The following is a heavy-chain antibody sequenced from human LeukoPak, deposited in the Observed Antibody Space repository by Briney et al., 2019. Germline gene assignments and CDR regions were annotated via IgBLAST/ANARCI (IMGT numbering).Heavy chain of an antibody. CDR3: AKAGGGYYDSSGYLDY. Sequence: PGGSLRLPCAASGFTFDDYAMHWVRQAPGKGLEWVSGISWNSGSIGYADSVKGRFTISRDNAKNSLYLQMNSLRAEDTALYYCAKAGGGYYDSSGYLDYWGQGTLVTVSS. J-gene: IGHJ4*02. CDR2: ISWNSGSI. CDR1: GFTFDDYA. V-gene: IGHV3-9*01. D-gene: IGHD3-22*01.